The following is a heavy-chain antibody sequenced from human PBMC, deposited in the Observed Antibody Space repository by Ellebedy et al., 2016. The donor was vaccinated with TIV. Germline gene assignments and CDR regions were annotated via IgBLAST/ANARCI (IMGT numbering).Heavy chain of an antibody. Sequence: SETLSLTXTVSGGSISSYYWSWIRQPPGKGLEWIGYIYYSGSTNYNPSLKSRVTISVDTSKNQFSLKLSSVTGADTAVYYCARGGGQLVHYYYYGMDVWGQGTTVTVSS. J-gene: IGHJ6*02. V-gene: IGHV4-59*01. CDR2: IYYSGST. CDR3: ARGGGQLVHYYYYGMDV. D-gene: IGHD6-13*01. CDR1: GGSISSYY.